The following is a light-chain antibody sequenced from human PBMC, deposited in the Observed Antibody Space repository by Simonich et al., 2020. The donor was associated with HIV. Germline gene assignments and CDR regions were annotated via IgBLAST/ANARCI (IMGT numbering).Light chain of an antibody. Sequence: DIVMTQSPDSLAVSLGERATINCKSSQSLLYSSNNKNYLAWYQKRPGQPPKLLIYWASTRESGVPDRFSGSGSGTDFTLTISSLQAEDVAVYYCQQYYITPLTFGGGTKVEIK. CDR1: QSLLYSSNNKNY. V-gene: IGKV4-1*01. CDR2: WAS. CDR3: QQYYITPLT. J-gene: IGKJ4*01.